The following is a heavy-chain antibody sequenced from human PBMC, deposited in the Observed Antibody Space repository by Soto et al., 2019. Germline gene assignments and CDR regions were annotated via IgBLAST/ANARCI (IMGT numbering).Heavy chain of an antibody. D-gene: IGHD3-22*01. CDR3: AREAYYYDRSGYYYGAGALAI. CDR2: IYPGDSDT. Sequence: GKGLEWMGIIYPGDSDTRYSPSFQGQVTISADKSISTAYLQWSSLKASDTAMYYCAREAYYYDRSGYYYGAGALAILGNRTLVTVSS. V-gene: IGHV5-51*01. J-gene: IGHJ3*02.